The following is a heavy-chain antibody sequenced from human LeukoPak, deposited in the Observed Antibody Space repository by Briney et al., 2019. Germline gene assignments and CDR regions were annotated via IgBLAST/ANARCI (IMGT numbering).Heavy chain of an antibody. CDR1: GFTFSSHW. J-gene: IGHJ4*02. CDR3: ARIHNLGILAHFDY. D-gene: IGHD1-1*01. CDR2: IKPDGSEK. Sequence: PGGSLRLSCAASGFTFSSHWMSWVRQAPGKGLEWVANIKPDGSEKKYVDSVKGRFAISRDNAKNSLYLQMNSLRAEDTAVYYCARIHNLGILAHFDYWGQGTLVTVSS. V-gene: IGHV3-7*02.